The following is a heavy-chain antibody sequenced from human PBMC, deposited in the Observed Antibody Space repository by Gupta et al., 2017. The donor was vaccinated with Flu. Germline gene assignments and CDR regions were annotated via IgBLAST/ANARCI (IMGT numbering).Heavy chain of an antibody. CDR1: Y. V-gene: IGHV4-31*02. Sequence: YWSWIRQHPGKGLDGIGYIYYSGRTYYKTSRKRRVSISVETSKNQVSLKLSSVTAAETAVDYCARVSYNGNDHYYYGMDVGGQGTTVTVSS. J-gene: IGHJ6*02. CDR3: ARVSYNGNDHYYYGMDV. CDR2: IYYSGRT. D-gene: IGHD1-20*01.